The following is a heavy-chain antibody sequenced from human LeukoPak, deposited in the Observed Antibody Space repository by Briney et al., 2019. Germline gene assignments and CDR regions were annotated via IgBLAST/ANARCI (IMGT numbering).Heavy chain of an antibody. D-gene: IGHD6-13*01. CDR2: INPNSGGT. CDR3: ARVYSIAAVNDAFDI. J-gene: IGHJ3*02. Sequence: ASVKVSCKASGYTFTGYYMHWVRQAPGQGLEWMGWINPNSGGTNYAQKFQGRVTMTRDTSISTAYMELSRLRSDDTAVYYCARVYSIAAVNDAFDIWGQGTMVTVSS. CDR1: GYTFTGYY. V-gene: IGHV1-2*02.